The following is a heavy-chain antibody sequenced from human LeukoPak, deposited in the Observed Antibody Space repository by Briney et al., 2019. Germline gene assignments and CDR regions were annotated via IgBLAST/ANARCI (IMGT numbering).Heavy chain of an antibody. CDR2: FDPEDGET. J-gene: IGHJ4*02. V-gene: IGHV1-24*01. CDR3: ATYKQVAIFGVVTRTFDY. D-gene: IGHD3-3*01. CDR1: GYTLTELS. Sequence: ASVKVSCKVSGYTLTELSMHWVRQAPGKGLEWMGGFDPEDGETIYEQKFQGRVTMTEDTSTDTAYMELSSLRSEDTAVYYCATYKQVAIFGVVTRTFDYWGQGTLVTVSS.